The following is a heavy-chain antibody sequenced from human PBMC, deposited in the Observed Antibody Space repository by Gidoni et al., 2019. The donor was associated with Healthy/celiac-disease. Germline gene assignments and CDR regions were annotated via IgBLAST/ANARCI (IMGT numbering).Heavy chain of an antibody. CDR1: GGTFSSYA. D-gene: IGHD3-16*02. Sequence: QVQLVQSGAEVKKPGSSVKVSCKASGGTFSSYAISWVRQAPGQGLEWMGGIIPIFGSANYAQKFQGRVTITADESTSTAYMELSSLRSEDTAVYYCAREIPSRRLEALRGAFDIWGQGTMVTVSS. J-gene: IGHJ3*02. V-gene: IGHV1-69*01. CDR3: AREIPSRRLEALRGAFDI. CDR2: IIPIFGSA.